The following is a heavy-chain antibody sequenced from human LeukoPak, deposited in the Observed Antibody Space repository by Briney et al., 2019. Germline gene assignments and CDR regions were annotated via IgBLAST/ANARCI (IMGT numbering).Heavy chain of an antibody. Sequence: PSETLSLTCTVSGGSISSSSNYWGWIRQPPGKGLEWIGSIYYSGVTYYNPSLKSRVTTSVDTSKSQFSLKLSSVTAADTAVYYCARAMIGDLRGSFDYWGQGTLVTVSS. CDR2: IYYSGVT. CDR3: ARAMIGDLRGSFDY. J-gene: IGHJ4*02. V-gene: IGHV4-39*07. D-gene: IGHD3-22*01. CDR1: GGSISSSSNY.